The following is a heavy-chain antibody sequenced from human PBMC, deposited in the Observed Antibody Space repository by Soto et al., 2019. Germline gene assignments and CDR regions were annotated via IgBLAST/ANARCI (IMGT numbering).Heavy chain of an antibody. CDR1: GGTFSSYA. CDR3: ARATQGVAAAGIDWFDP. Sequence: QVQLVQSGAEVKKPGSSVKVSCKASGGTFSSYAISWVRQAPGQGLEWMGGIIPIFGTANYAQKFQGRVTITADKSTSTAYMELSSLRSEDTAVYYCARATQGVAAAGIDWFDPWGQGTLVTVSS. CDR2: IIPIFGTA. J-gene: IGHJ5*02. V-gene: IGHV1-69*06. D-gene: IGHD6-13*01.